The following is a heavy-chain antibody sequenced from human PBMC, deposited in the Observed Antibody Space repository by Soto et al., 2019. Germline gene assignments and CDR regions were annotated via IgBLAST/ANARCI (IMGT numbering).Heavy chain of an antibody. D-gene: IGHD2-2*01. CDR1: GYTFTSDA. CDR3: ARVGCSSTSCYVYFDY. CDR2: INAGNGNT. J-gene: IGHJ4*02. V-gene: IGHV1-3*01. Sequence: ASVKVSCKASGYTFTSDAMHWVRQAPGQRLEWMGWINAGNGNTKYSQKFQGRVTITRDTSASTAYMELSSLRSEDTAVYYCARVGCSSTSCYVYFDYWGQGTLVTVSS.